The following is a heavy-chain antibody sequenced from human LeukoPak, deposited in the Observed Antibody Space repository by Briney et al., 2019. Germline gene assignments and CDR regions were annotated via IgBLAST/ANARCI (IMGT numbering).Heavy chain of an antibody. CDR1: GYTLTGYY. D-gene: IGHD2-21*02. Sequence: ASVKVSCKASGYTLTGYYIQWVRQAPGQGLEWMGWINPHSGGTNYAQEFQGRGTMTRDTSISTAYMELSSLRPDDTAVYSCARGVTARGFYYYMDIWGNGTTVTISS. J-gene: IGHJ6*03. CDR3: ARGVTARGFYYYMDI. V-gene: IGHV1-2*02. CDR2: INPHSGGT.